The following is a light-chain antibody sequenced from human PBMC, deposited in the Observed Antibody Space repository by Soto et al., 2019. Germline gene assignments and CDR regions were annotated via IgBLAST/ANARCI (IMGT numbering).Light chain of an antibody. Sequence: EIVLTQSPGTLSLSPGERATLSCRASQSVSSNYITWYQQKPGQAPRRLIFGASSRATGIPDRFSGSGSGTDFTLTISRLEPEDFAAYYCQQYGSSPSTFGQGTKVEIK. CDR3: QQYGSSPST. CDR1: QSVSSNY. CDR2: GAS. V-gene: IGKV3-20*01. J-gene: IGKJ1*01.